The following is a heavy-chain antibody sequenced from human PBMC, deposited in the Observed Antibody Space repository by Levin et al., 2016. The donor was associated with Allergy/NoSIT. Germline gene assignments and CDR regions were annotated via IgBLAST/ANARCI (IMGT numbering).Heavy chain of an antibody. CDR3: ARGPYYYGSGSYLESTPPGNDY. Sequence: SETLSLTCAVYGGSFSGYYWSWIRQPPGKGLEWIGEINHSGSTNYNPSLKSRVTISVDTSKNQFSLKLSSVTAADTAVYYCARGPYYYGSGSYLESTPPGNDYWGQGTLVTVSS. J-gene: IGHJ4*02. CDR1: GGSFSGYY. CDR2: INHSGST. D-gene: IGHD3-10*01. V-gene: IGHV4-34*01.